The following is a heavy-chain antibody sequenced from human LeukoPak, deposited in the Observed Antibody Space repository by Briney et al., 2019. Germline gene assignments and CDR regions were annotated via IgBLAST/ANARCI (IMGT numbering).Heavy chain of an antibody. V-gene: IGHV3-23*01. D-gene: IGHD1/OR15-1a*01. J-gene: IGHJ4*02. Sequence: PGGSLRLSCAVSGITLSNYGMSWVRQAPGKGLEWVAGISDSGGRTDYADSVKGRFTISRDSSKNTLYLQMNSLRAEDTAVYYCTRDVIWGTNLGYWGQGTLVTVSS. CDR3: TRDVIWGTNLGY. CDR2: ISDSGGRT. CDR1: GITLSNYG.